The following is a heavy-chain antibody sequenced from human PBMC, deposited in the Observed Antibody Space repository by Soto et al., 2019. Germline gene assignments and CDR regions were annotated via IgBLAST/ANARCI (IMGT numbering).Heavy chain of an antibody. Sequence: VQLLESGGGLVQPGGSLRLSCEASGFTFSNYAMAWVRQTPGEGPEWVATIGGGDDIFYAESVQGRFSISRDDSMSTMYLQMDNLRVEDTAIYFCAKDSISYNGIYEAFDVWGQGTVVTVSS. J-gene: IGHJ3*01. CDR3: AKDSISYNGIYEAFDV. V-gene: IGHV3-23*01. CDR1: GFTFSNYA. CDR2: IGGGDDI. D-gene: IGHD3-3*02.